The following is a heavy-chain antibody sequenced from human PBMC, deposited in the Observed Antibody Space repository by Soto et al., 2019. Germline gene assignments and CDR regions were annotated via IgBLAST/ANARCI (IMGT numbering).Heavy chain of an antibody. CDR2: IYQNGHT. CDR3: ARDAAVAGETDRFDY. J-gene: IGHJ4*02. V-gene: IGHV4-4*02. Sequence: QVQLQESGPGLVQPSGTLSLTCTVSSGSIKTDVWWSWLRRPPGKGLEWIGEIYQNGHTNYNPSLKSRVTMSVDKSKNQFSVMLTSVTAADTAIHYCARDAAVAGETDRFDYWGQGILVTVSS. D-gene: IGHD6-19*01. CDR1: SGSIKTDVW.